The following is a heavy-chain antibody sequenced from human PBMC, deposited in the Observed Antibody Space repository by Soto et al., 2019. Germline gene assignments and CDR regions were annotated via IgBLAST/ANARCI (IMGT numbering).Heavy chain of an antibody. Sequence: SVKVSCKASGGTFSSYAISWVRQAPGQGLEWMGGIIPIFGTANYAQKFQGRVTITADESTSTAYMELSSLRSEDTAVYYCARDLRGDSSGYYWRAFDIWGQGTMVTVSS. CDR1: GGTFSSYA. V-gene: IGHV1-69*13. CDR3: ARDLRGDSSGYYWRAFDI. D-gene: IGHD3-22*01. J-gene: IGHJ3*02. CDR2: IIPIFGTA.